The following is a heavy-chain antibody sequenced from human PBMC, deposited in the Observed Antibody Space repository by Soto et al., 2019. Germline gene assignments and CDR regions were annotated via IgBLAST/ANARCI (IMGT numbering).Heavy chain of an antibody. D-gene: IGHD3-22*01. V-gene: IGHV1-46*01. Sequence: ASVKVSCKASGYTFTSYYMHWVRQAPGQGLEWMGIINPSGGSTSYAQKFQGRVTMTRDTSTSTVYMELSSLRSEDTAVYYCARDKXLGDYYDSSCYYYYFDYWGQGTLVTVSS. J-gene: IGHJ4*02. CDR1: GYTFTSYY. CDR2: INPSGGST. CDR3: ARDKXLGDYYDSSCYYYYFDY.